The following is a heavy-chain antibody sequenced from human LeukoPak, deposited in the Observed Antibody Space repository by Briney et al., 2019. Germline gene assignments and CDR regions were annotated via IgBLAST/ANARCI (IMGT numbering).Heavy chain of an antibody. J-gene: IGHJ3*02. V-gene: IGHV3-30-3*01. D-gene: IGHD6-19*01. CDR1: EFTFSTSA. CDR2: ISYDGNNK. CDR3: ARDGGAVALGALDI. Sequence: GRPRRLSCAASEFTFSTSAMHWVRQAPGKGLEWVTIISYDGNNKYYADSVKGRFTISRDNWKNTLYLQMNSLRAEDTAAYYCARDGGAVALGALDIWGQGTMVTVSS.